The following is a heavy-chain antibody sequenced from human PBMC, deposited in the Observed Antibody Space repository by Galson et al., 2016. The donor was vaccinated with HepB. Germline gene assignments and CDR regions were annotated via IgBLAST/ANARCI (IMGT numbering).Heavy chain of an antibody. J-gene: IGHJ4*02. CDR3: ARMRTSALGFYRGH. CDR1: GFSLKTSEMA. Sequence: PALVKPTQTLTLTCTFSGFSLKTSEMAMSWIRQPPGKALEWLARIDWDDDKWYRTSLKTRLTVSKDTSRNQVVLKMTNMDPVDTGTYFCARMRTSALGFYRGHWGRGTLVTVSS. CDR2: IDWDDDK. D-gene: IGHD1-26*01. V-gene: IGHV2-70*04.